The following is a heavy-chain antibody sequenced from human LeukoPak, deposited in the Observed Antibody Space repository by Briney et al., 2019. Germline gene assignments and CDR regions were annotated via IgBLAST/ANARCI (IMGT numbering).Heavy chain of an antibody. CDR1: GLNFKIYG. CDR3: ATYYGRNPEYLQH. Sequence: PGGSLRLSCAASGLNFKIYGMEWVRQAPGKGLEWVSFIWYDGSYKYYADSVRGRFSISRDNSKNTLYLQMNSLRAEDTAVYYCATYYGRNPEYLQHWGQGALVIVSS. CDR2: IWYDGSYK. V-gene: IGHV3-30*02. J-gene: IGHJ1*01. D-gene: IGHD3-16*01.